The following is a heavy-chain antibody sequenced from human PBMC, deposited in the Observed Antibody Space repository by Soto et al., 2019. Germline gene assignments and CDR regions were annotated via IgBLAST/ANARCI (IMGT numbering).Heavy chain of an antibody. CDR1: GGTFSNYG. CDR2: IVPIFGA. Sequence: QVQLVQSGAEVKKPGSSVKVSCKSSGGTFSNYGFSWVRQAPGQGLECMGVIVPIFGAEHPQKFQGRVTITADESTNTVFMELRGLRSEDTAVYYCARDSQDSSGYTTDYWGQGTLVTVSS. D-gene: IGHD3-22*01. J-gene: IGHJ4*02. V-gene: IGHV1-69*12. CDR3: ARDSQDSSGYTTDY.